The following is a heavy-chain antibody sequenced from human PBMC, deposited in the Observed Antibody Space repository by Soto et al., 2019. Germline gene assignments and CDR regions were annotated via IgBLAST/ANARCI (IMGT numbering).Heavy chain of an antibody. D-gene: IGHD6-19*01. Sequence: SQTLSLTCAISGDSVSSNSAAWNWIRQSPSRGLEWLGRTYYRSKWYNDYAVSVKSRITINPDTSKNQFSLQLNSVTPEDTAVYYCARDRAVAGIKDDYYYHGMDVWGQGTTVTGS. CDR2: TYYRSKWYN. V-gene: IGHV6-1*01. J-gene: IGHJ6*02. CDR1: GDSVSSNSAA. CDR3: ARDRAVAGIKDDYYYHGMDV.